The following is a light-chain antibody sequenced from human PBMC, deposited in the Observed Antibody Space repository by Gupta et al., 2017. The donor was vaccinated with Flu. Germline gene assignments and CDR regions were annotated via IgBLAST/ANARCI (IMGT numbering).Light chain of an antibody. CDR1: QSISSY. V-gene: IGKV1-39*01. CDR3: QQSYSTQFT. CDR2: AAS. J-gene: IGKJ3*01. Sequence: QTTQSPSSLSASVGDRVTITCRASQSISSYLNWYQQKPGKAPKLLIYAASSLQSGVPSRFSGSGSGTDFTLTISSLQPEDVATYYCQQSYSTQFTFGPGTKVDIK.